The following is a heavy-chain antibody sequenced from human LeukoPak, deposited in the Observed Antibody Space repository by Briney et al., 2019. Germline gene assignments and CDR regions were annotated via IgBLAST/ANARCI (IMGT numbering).Heavy chain of an antibody. V-gene: IGHV3-48*03. D-gene: IGHD5-24*01. CDR1: GYTFSSYE. J-gene: IGHJ4*02. CDR2: ISSSGSTI. Sequence: GGSLRLSCAASGYTFSSYEMNWVRQAPGKGLEWVSYISSSGSTIYYADSVKGRFTISRDNAKNSLYLQMNSLRAEDTAVYYCAREGRLLPFLDYWGQGTLVTVSS. CDR3: AREGRLLPFLDY.